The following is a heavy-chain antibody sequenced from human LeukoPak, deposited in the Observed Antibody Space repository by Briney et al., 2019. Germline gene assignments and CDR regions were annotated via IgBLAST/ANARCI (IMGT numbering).Heavy chain of an antibody. V-gene: IGHV3-73*01. J-gene: IGHJ4*01. Sequence: GGYLRLSCAASAFTFSDSTMHWVRQASGKGLEWVGRIRSKANDYATGYAASVKGRFTISRDDSKNTAYLQMNSLKTEDTAVYYCTRQEVGARFDYWGHGTLVTVSS. CDR2: IRSKANDYAT. CDR1: AFTFSDST. D-gene: IGHD5-12*01. CDR3: TRQEVGARFDY.